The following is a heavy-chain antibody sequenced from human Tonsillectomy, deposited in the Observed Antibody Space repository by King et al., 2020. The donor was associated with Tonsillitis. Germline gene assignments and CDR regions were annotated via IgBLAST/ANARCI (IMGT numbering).Heavy chain of an antibody. CDR1: GGTFSSYA. V-gene: IGHV1-69*12. Sequence: QLVQSGAEVKKPGSSVKVSCKASGGTFSSYAISWVRQAPGQGLEWMGGIIPIFGTANYAQKFQGRVTITADESTSTAYMELSSLRSEDTAVYYCARDVTIQLPVAGWRYFDLWGRGTLVTVSS. J-gene: IGHJ2*01. CDR2: IIPIFGTA. D-gene: IGHD6-19*01. CDR3: ARDVTIQLPVAGWRYFDL.